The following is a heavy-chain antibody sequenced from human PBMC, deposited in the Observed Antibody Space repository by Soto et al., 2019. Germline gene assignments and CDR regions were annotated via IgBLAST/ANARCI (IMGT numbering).Heavy chain of an antibody. D-gene: IGHD5-18*01. CDR3: ATGRGRFTYGLAAFDI. CDR1: GFTFTNAW. V-gene: IGHV3-15*01. Sequence: EEHLVESGGGLVKPGGSLRLSCAASGFTFTNAWMSWVRQAPGMGLEWVGRIKSKSDGGTTDYAAPVKGRFTISRLDSKNTLYLLMNSLKTEDTAVYYSATGRGRFTYGLAAFDIRGRGTMVTVSS. J-gene: IGHJ3*02. CDR2: IKSKSDGGTT.